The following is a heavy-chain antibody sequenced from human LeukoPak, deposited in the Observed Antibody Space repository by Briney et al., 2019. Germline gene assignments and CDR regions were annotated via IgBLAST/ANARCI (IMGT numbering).Heavy chain of an antibody. CDR2: ISWNSGRI. V-gene: IGHV3-9*01. Sequence: PGGSLRLSCAACGFTFDDYAMHGVRQAPGRGLDWVSGISWNSGRIGYADSVKRRFTISRDNAKNSVYLQMKSLRDEDTVLYYCAKERDGYNYFDYWGQGTLVTVSS. CDR1: GFTFDDYA. D-gene: IGHD5-24*01. CDR3: AKERDGYNYFDY. J-gene: IGHJ4*02.